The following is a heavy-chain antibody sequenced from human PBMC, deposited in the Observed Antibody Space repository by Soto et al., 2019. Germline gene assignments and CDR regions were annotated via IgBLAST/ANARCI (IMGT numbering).Heavy chain of an antibody. D-gene: IGHD6-13*01. CDR1: GGSISSGGYY. CDR3: ARGGSSSPYFDD. Sequence: QVQLQESGPGLVKPSQTLFLTCTVSGGSISSGGYYWSWIRQHPGKGLEWIGYIYYSGSTYYNPSLKSRVTISVDTSKNQFSLKLSSVTAADTAVYYCARGGSSSPYFDDWGQGTLVTVSS. CDR2: IYYSGST. V-gene: IGHV4-31*03. J-gene: IGHJ4*02.